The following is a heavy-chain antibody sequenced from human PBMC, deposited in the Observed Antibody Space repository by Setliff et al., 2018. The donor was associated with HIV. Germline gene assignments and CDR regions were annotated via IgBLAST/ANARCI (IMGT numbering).Heavy chain of an antibody. V-gene: IGHV3-43*01. Sequence: GGSLRLSCVGTGFTFDDHIMHWVRRVPGRGLEWVSLISENGGRANYADSVKGRFTVSRDNRKSSIFLEMNRLTAEDTALYYCXXXPILTGHQLNYYYYGMDVWGQGTMVTVSS. D-gene: IGHD3-9*01. J-gene: IGHJ6*02. CDR3: XXXPILTGHQLNYYYYGMDV. CDR1: GFTFDDHI. CDR2: ISENGGRA.